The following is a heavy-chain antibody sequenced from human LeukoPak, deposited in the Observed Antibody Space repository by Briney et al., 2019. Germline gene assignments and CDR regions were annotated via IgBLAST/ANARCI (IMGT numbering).Heavy chain of an antibody. J-gene: IGHJ4*02. V-gene: IGHV1-46*01. CDR1: GYTFTSYY. Sequence: GASVKVSCKASGYTFTSYYMHWVRQAPGQGLEWMGIINPSGGSTSYAQKFQGRVTMTRDTSTSTVYMELSSLRSEDTAVYYCARVGLRFLEWLHFDYWGQGTLVTVSS. CDR2: INPSGGST. D-gene: IGHD3-3*01. CDR3: ARVGLRFLEWLHFDY.